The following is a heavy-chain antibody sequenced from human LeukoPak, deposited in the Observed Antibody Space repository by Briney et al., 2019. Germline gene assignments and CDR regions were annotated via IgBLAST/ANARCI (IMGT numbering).Heavy chain of an antibody. CDR3: ARVYYYGSGSYYNTGFFDY. V-gene: IGHV4-59*01. CDR1: GGSISSYY. D-gene: IGHD3-10*01. J-gene: IGHJ4*02. CDR2: VDYSGST. Sequence: SETLSLTCTGSGGSISSYYWTWIRQPPGKGLQWIGYVDYSGSTNYNPSLKSRVTISVDTSKNQFSLKLSSVTAADTAVYYCARVYYYGSGSYYNTGFFDYWGQGALVTVSS.